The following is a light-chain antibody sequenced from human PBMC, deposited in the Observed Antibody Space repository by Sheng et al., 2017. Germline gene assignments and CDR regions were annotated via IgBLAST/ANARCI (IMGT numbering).Light chain of an antibody. J-gene: IGKJ5*01. CDR1: QDITTC. Sequence: DIQMTQSPSSLSAFVGDRVTITCQASQDITTCLNWYQQKSGKAPKLLICDASNLEAGVPSRFSGGGYGTHFTFTISSLLPEDVGIYYCQQCHNPLPTTFGQGTRLEI. CDR3: QQCHNPLPTT. V-gene: IGKV1-33*01. CDR2: DAS.